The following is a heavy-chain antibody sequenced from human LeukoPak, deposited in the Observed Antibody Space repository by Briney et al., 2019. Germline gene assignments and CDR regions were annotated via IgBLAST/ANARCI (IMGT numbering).Heavy chain of an antibody. J-gene: IGHJ4*02. CDR2: ISSGSTYI. V-gene: IGHV3-21*01. Sequence: GGSLRLSCAASGFTFSSYSMNWVRQAPGKGLEWVSSISSGSTYIYYADSVKGRFTISRDNAKNSLYLQMNSLRAEDTGVYYCAREGVVGATANHYDYWGQGSLVTVSS. D-gene: IGHD1-26*01. CDR3: AREGVVGATANHYDY. CDR1: GFTFSSYS.